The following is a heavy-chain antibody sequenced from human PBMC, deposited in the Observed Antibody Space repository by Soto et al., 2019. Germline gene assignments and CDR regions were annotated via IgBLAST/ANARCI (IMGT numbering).Heavy chain of an antibody. Sequence: QVQLQELGPGLVKPSETLSLTCSVSGASISSDSWIWIRQPPGKGLQWIGYVYYSGSTNYDPSLKSRVTIAVDTSKNQLSLNLTSVTAADTAVYYCGRLFCTTVSCYVNMWGRGTLVTVSS. CDR1: GASISSDS. D-gene: IGHD2-2*01. J-gene: IGHJ4*02. CDR2: VYYSGST. CDR3: GRLFCTTVSCYVNM. V-gene: IGHV4-59*01.